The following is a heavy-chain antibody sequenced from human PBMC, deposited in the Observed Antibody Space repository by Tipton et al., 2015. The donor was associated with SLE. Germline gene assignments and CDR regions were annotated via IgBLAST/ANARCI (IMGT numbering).Heavy chain of an antibody. CDR2: IKQDGNEK. Sequence: SLRLSCTGSGFIFANSAMSWVRPVPGKGLEWVANIKQDGNEKHYVDSVKGRFTISRDNAKNSLYLQMNSLRVEDTAVYYCARGREEASDFWSGYRIYYFDFWGQGMQVTVSS. D-gene: IGHD3-3*01. V-gene: IGHV3-7*04. CDR3: ARGREEASDFWSGYRIYYFDF. CDR1: GFIFANSA. J-gene: IGHJ4*02.